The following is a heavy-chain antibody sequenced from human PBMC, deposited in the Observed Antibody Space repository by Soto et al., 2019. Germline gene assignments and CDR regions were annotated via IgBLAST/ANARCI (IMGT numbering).Heavy chain of an antibody. V-gene: IGHV4-4*02. J-gene: IGHJ5*02. CDR1: GDSISSSNW. D-gene: IGHD3-10*01. CDR3: VRDRRRSNSGIDP. Sequence: QVQLQESGPGLVRPSETLSLSCAVSGDSISSSNWWSWVRQPPGKGLQWIGDIYHSGITNYNPSLRGRVTISVQKSKNQFSRRLNSVTAADTAIYYCVRDRRRSNSGIDPWGQGTLVTVSS. CDR2: IYHSGIT.